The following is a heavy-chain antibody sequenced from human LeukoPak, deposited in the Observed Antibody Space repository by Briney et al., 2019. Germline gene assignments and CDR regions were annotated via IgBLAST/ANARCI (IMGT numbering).Heavy chain of an antibody. J-gene: IGHJ4*02. CDR1: GFTFSSYS. CDR3: AKDKYSPVRSTSEAAYYFDF. V-gene: IGHV3-21*04. D-gene: IGHD6-13*01. Sequence: PGGSLRLSCAASGFTFSSYSMNWVRQAPGKGLEWVSSISSSSSYIYYADSVRGRFTISRDNSKNTLYLQMNSLRAEDTAVYLCAKDKYSPVRSTSEAAYYFDFWGPGTLVTVSS. CDR2: ISSSSSYI.